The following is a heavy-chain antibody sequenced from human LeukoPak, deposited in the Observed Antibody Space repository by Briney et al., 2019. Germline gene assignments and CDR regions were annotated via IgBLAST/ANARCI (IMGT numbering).Heavy chain of an antibody. CDR1: GFTFSSYG. J-gene: IGHJ4*02. CDR3: AREVTD. D-gene: IGHD2-21*02. CDR2: IRYDGSNK. Sequence: GGSLRLSCAASGFTFSSYGMHWVRQAPGKGLEWVAFIRYDGSNKYYADSVKDRFTISRDNSKSTLYLQMNSLRAEDTAVYWCAREVTDWGQGTLVTVSS. V-gene: IGHV3-30*02.